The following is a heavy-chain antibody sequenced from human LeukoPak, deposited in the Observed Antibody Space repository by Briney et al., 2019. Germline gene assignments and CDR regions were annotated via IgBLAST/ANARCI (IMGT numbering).Heavy chain of an antibody. J-gene: IGHJ4*02. D-gene: IGHD3-3*01. CDR2: ISSSRSTI. Sequence: GGSLRLSCAATGFTSSSYSMNWVRQAPGKGLEWVSYISSSRSTIYYADSVKGRFTISRDNAKNSLYLQMNSLRAEDTAVYYCAKGIRFLEWFFDYWGQGTLVTVSS. V-gene: IGHV3-48*01. CDR3: AKGIRFLEWFFDY. CDR1: GFTSSSYS.